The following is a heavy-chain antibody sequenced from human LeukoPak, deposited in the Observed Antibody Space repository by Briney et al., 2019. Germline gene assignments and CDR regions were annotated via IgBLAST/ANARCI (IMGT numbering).Heavy chain of an antibody. CDR1: GFIFSSDS. V-gene: IGHV3-21*04. CDR3: ARERAQLPHYFDY. CDR2: ISSTGAYI. D-gene: IGHD2-2*01. J-gene: IGHJ4*02. Sequence: GGSLRLSCATSGFIFSSDSMISVRQAPGKGLEWVSSISSTGAYIYYADSLKGRFTISRDNAKNSLYLQMNSLRAEDTAVYYCARERAQLPHYFDYWGQGTLVTVSS.